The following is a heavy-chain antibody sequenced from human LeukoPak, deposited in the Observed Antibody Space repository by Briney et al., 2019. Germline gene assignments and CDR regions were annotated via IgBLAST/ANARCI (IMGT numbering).Heavy chain of an antibody. CDR1: KFTFSVYW. CDR3: ARDPAYNYGYKYFGY. D-gene: IGHD5-18*01. V-gene: IGHV3-7*01. J-gene: IGHJ4*02. Sequence: GGSLRLSCAASKFTFSVYWMSWVRQAPGKGLEWVANINQDGSEKYYVDSVKGRFSISRDNAKNSLFLQMNSLRAEDTAVYYCARDPAYNYGYKYFGYWGLGTLVTVSS. CDR2: INQDGSEK.